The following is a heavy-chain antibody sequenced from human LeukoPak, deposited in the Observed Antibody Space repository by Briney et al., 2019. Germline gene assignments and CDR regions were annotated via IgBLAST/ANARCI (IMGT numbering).Heavy chain of an antibody. D-gene: IGHD5-18*01. J-gene: IGHJ6*03. CDR2: IRQDGSEK. Sequence: GGSLRLSCAASGFTFSNYWMSWVRQAPGEGLEWVANIRQDGSEKYHVDSVKGQFTISRDNAKNSLYLQMNSLRAEDTAVYYCARDPHTALNYYYMDVWGKGTTVSISS. V-gene: IGHV3-7*01. CDR3: ARDPHTALNYYYMDV. CDR1: GFTFSNYW.